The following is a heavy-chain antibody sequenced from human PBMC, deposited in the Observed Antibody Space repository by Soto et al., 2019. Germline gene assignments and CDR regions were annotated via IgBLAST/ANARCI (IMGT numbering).Heavy chain of an antibody. V-gene: IGHV1-69*02. J-gene: IGHJ4*02. D-gene: IGHD3-10*01. CDR1: GVTFSFYS. Sequence: QVQLVQSGAEVKRPGSSVKVSCKASGVTFSFYSINWVRQAPGLGLEWMGRVNPILSLSNYAQRFQGRVTMTADKSTSTAYMVISSLRSEDTAIYYCATSYGSGYRAYDYWGQGAQVIVSS. CDR3: ATSYGSGYRAYDY. CDR2: VNPILSLS.